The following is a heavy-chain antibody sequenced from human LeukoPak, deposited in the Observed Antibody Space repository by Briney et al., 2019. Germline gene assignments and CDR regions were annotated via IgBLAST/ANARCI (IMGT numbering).Heavy chain of an antibody. Sequence: GASVKVSCKASGYTFTGYYMHWVRQAPGQGLEWMGWINPNSGGTNYAQKFQGRVTMTRDTSISTAYMELSRLRSDDTAVYYCAREGYCSSTSCYRVRNWFDPWGQGTLVTVSS. J-gene: IGHJ5*02. CDR1: GYTFTGYY. V-gene: IGHV1-2*02. D-gene: IGHD2-2*02. CDR3: AREGYCSSTSCYRVRNWFDP. CDR2: INPNSGGT.